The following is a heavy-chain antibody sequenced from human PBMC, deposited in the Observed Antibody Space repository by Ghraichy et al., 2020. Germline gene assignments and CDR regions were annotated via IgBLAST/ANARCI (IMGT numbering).Heavy chain of an antibody. CDR3: ARGGYPSLDY. CDR1: GFTFSSYA. D-gene: IGHD3-16*02. CDR2: ISYDGSNK. J-gene: IGHJ4*02. V-gene: IGHV3-30*04. Sequence: GGSLRLSCAASGFTFSSYAMHWVRQAPGKGLEWVAVISYDGSNKYYADSVKGRFTISRDNSKNTLYLQMNSLRAEDTAVYYCARGGYPSLDYWGQGTLVTVSS.